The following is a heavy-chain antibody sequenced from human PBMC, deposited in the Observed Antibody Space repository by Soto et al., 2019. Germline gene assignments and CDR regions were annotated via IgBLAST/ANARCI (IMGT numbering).Heavy chain of an antibody. CDR3: AATSPSLRFLEWLDY. Sequence: SVKVSCKASGFTFTSSAVQWVRQARGQRLEWIGWVVVGSGNTNYAQKFQERVTITRDMSTSTAYMELSSLRSEDTAVYYCAATSPSLRFLEWLDYWGQGTLVTVS. CDR1: GFTFTSSA. V-gene: IGHV1-58*01. J-gene: IGHJ4*02. CDR2: VVVGSGNT. D-gene: IGHD3-3*01.